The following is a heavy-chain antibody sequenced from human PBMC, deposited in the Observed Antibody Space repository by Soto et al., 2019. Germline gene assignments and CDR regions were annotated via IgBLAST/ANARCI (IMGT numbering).Heavy chain of an antibody. D-gene: IGHD6-25*01. CDR1: GFTFSNAW. V-gene: IGHV3-15*07. CDR3: TTDVWTAAKGDY. J-gene: IGHJ4*02. CDR2: IKSKTEGRTT. Sequence: GGSLRLSCAASGFTFSNAWMNWVRQAPGKGLEWVGRIKSKTEGRTTDYAAPVKGRFTISRDDSKNTLYLQMNSLKTEDTALYYCTTDVWTAAKGDYWGQGTLVTVSS.